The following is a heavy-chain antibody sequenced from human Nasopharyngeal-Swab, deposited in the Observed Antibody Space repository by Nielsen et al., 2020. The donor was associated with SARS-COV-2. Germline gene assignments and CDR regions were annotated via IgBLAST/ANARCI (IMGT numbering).Heavy chain of an antibody. Sequence: WIRQPPGKGLEWVANIKQDGSEKYYVGSVKGRFTISRDNAKNSLYLQMNSLRAEDTAVYYCAREWFGDHTPPTYYYGMDVWGQGTTVTVSS. CDR3: AREWFGDHTPPTYYYGMDV. D-gene: IGHD3-10*01. V-gene: IGHV3-7*03. CDR2: IKQDGSEK. J-gene: IGHJ6*02.